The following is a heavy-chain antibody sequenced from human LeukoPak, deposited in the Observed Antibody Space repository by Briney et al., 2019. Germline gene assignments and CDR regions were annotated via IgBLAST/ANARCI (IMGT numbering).Heavy chain of an antibody. Sequence: ASVKVSCKASGHTFTGYYMHWVRQAPGQGLEWMGWINPNSGGTNYAQKFQGRVTMTRDTSISTAYMELSRLRSDDTAVYYCARDLAAAGTGWFDPWGQGTLVTVSS. J-gene: IGHJ5*02. CDR1: GHTFTGYY. V-gene: IGHV1-2*02. CDR2: INPNSGGT. D-gene: IGHD6-13*01. CDR3: ARDLAAAGTGWFDP.